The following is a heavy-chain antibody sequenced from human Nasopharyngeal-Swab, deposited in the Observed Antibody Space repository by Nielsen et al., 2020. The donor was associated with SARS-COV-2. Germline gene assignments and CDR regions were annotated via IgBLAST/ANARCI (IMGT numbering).Heavy chain of an antibody. V-gene: IGHV3-11*04. CDR2: ISSSGSTI. Sequence: GGSLRLSCAASGFTFSDYYMSWIRQAPGKGLEWVSYISSSGSTIYYADSVKGRFTISRDNAKNSLYLQMNSLRAEDTAVYYCARDSVPHTANYDHDYYYYHMDVWGKGTTVTVSS. D-gene: IGHD4/OR15-4a*01. CDR3: ARDSVPHTANYDHDYYYYHMDV. CDR1: GFTFSDYY. J-gene: IGHJ6*03.